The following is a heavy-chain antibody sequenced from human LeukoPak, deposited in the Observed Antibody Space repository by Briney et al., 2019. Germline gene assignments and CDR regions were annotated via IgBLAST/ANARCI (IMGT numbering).Heavy chain of an antibody. Sequence: GGSLRLSCASSGFIFSDYYMDWVRQAPGKGLEWVGRSRGRGHSFTTEYAASVKGRFTISRDNSQSALFLQMNSLQTEDTAVYHCVRGSGDYRDTNYYGMDVWGLGTTVSVSS. D-gene: IGHD3-3*01. V-gene: IGHV3-72*01. J-gene: IGHJ6*02. CDR2: SRGRGHSFTT. CDR3: VRGSGDYRDTNYYGMDV. CDR1: GFIFSDYY.